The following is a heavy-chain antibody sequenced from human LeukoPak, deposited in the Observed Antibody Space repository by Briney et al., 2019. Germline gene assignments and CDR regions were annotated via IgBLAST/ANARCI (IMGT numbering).Heavy chain of an antibody. J-gene: IGHJ3*02. CDR3: ARGTYQLLLGDAFDI. CDR1: GFTFSDYY. D-gene: IGHD2-2*01. V-gene: IGHV3-7*04. Sequence: GGSLRLSCAASGFTFSDYYMSWIRQAPGKGLEGVANIKQDGSEKYYVDSVKGRFTISRDNAKNSLYLQMNSLSAEDTAVYYCARGTYQLLLGDAFDIWGQGTMVTVSS. CDR2: IKQDGSEK.